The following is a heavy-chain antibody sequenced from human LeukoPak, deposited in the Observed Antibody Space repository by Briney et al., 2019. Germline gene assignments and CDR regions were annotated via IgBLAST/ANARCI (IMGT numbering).Heavy chain of an antibody. J-gene: IGHJ4*02. V-gene: IGHV4-34*01. CDR3: ARHTRITMVRGASPFEY. Sequence: SETLSLTCAVYGGSFSGYYWSWIRQPPGKGLEWIGEINHSGSTNYNPSLKSRVTISVDTSKNQFSLKLSSVTAADTAVYYCARHTRITMVRGASPFEYWGQGTLVTVSS. D-gene: IGHD3-10*01. CDR2: INHSGST. CDR1: GGSFSGYY.